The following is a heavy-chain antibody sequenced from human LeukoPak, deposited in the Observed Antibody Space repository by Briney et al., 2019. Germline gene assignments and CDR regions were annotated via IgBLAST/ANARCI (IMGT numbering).Heavy chain of an antibody. Sequence: SETLSLTCTVSGGSISSYYWSWIRQPPGKRLEWIGYIYYSGSTNYNPSLKSRVTISVDTSKNQFSLKLSSVTAADTAVYYCAREVARDYYDSSGSLDAFDIWGQGTMVTVSS. D-gene: IGHD3-22*01. J-gene: IGHJ3*02. CDR1: GGSISSYY. V-gene: IGHV4-59*12. CDR3: AREVARDYYDSSGSLDAFDI. CDR2: IYYSGST.